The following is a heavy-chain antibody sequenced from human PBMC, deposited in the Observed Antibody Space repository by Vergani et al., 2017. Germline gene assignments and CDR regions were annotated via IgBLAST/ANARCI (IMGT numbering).Heavy chain of an antibody. CDR2: MFYSGTT. J-gene: IGHJ4*02. Sequence: QVLLQDSGPGPVKPSETLSLTCGVSDGSINSRSYYWAWIRQPPGKGLEWIGMMFYSGTTYYNPSLKSRVTIFLDTSKNQFSLKLNSVTAADTAVYYCARGSRAEGGSGPDKWGQGTLVTVSS. CDR1: DGSINSRSYY. CDR3: ARGSRAEGGSGPDK. D-gene: IGHD6-13*01. V-gene: IGHV4-39*01.